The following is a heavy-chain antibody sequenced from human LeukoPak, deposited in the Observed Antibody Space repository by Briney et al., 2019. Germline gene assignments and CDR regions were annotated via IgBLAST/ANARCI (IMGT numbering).Heavy chain of an antibody. J-gene: IGHJ4*02. CDR3: AKVGTAASGTFDS. D-gene: IGHD6-13*01. CDR2: ISGNSAGI. CDR1: GFTFDDYA. Sequence: PGGSLRLSCAASGFTFDDYAMHWVRQAPGKGLEWVSGISGNSAGIGYADSVKGRFTISRDNAKKSLYMQMNSLTAEDTALYYCAKVGTAASGTFDSWGQGTLVTVSS. V-gene: IGHV3-9*01.